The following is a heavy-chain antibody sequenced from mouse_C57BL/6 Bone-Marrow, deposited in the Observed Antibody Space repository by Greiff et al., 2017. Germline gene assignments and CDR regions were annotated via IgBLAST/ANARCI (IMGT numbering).Heavy chain of an antibody. J-gene: IGHJ4*01. CDR2: IYPSDSET. CDR3: ARPYYNNHSSMDY. D-gene: IGHD2-5*01. V-gene: IGHV1-61*01. CDR1: GYTFTSYW. Sequence: QVQLQQPGAELVRPGSSVKLSCKASGYTFTSYWMDWVKQRPGQGLEWIGKIYPSDSETHYNQKFKDKATLTVDKSSSTAYLQLSSLTSEDSAVYYCARPYYNNHSSMDYWGQGTSVTVSS.